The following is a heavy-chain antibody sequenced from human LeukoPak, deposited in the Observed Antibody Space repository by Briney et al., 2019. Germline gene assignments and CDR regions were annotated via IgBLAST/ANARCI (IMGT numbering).Heavy chain of an antibody. CDR1: GGSISSAGYY. Sequence: PSETLSLTCTVSGGSISSAGYYWSWIRQHPGKGLEWIGYIYYSGSTYYNPSLKSRVTISVDTSKNQFSLKLSSVTAADTAVYYCAREMIVVVPLANWFDPWGQGTLVTVSS. V-gene: IGHV4-61*08. CDR3: AREMIVVVPLANWFDP. CDR2: IYYSGST. D-gene: IGHD3-22*01. J-gene: IGHJ5*02.